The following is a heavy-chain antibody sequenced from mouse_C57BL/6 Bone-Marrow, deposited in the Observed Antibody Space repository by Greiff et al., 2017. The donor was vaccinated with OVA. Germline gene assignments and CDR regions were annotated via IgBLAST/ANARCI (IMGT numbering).Heavy chain of an antibody. D-gene: IGHD2-12*01. CDR1: GFTFSDYG. V-gene: IGHV5-17*01. Sequence: VQLKQSGGGLVKPGGSLKLSCAASGFTFSDYGMHWVRQAPEKGLEWVAYISSGSSTIYYADTVKGRFTISRDNAKNTLFLQMTSLRSEDTAMYYCARDSFTGGYWGQGTTLTVSS. CDR3: ARDSFTGGY. CDR2: ISSGSSTI. J-gene: IGHJ2*01.